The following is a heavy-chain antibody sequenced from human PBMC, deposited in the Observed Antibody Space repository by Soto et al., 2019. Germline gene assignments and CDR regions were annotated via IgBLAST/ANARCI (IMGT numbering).Heavy chain of an antibody. CDR2: IYYSGTT. J-gene: IGHJ4*02. CDR3: ARESYYGSGATVVAY. V-gene: IGHV4-59*01. Sequence: SETLSLTCTVSGGSISGYYWSWIRQPPGKGLEWVGYIYYSGTTSYNPSLNSRVTMSVDTSKNQFSLKVNSVTAADTAVYYCARESYYGSGATVVAYWGQGTLVTVSS. D-gene: IGHD3-10*01. CDR1: GGSISGYY.